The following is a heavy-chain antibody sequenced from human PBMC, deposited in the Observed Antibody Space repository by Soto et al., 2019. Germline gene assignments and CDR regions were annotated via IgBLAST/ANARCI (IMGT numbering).Heavy chain of an antibody. CDR2: IWSDGSNK. J-gene: IGHJ6*03. Sequence: PGGSLRLSCAASGFTFSTYGMHWVRQAPGKGLEWVTVIWSDGSNKYYADSVKGRFTISRDNSKNMLYLQMNSLRAEDTAVYYCARGPTATNSYNYYCYMDVWGKGTTVTVSS. V-gene: IGHV3-33*01. D-gene: IGHD2-15*01. CDR1: GFTFSTYG. CDR3: ARGPTATNSYNYYCYMDV.